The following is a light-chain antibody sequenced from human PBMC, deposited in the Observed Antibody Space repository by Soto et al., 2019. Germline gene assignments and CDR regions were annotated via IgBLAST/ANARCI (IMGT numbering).Light chain of an antibody. V-gene: IGLV1-51*01. CDR2: DNN. CDR3: ASKTTSSTVL. Sequence: QSVLTQPPSVSAAPGQKVTISCSGSSSNIGNNYVSWYQQLPGTAPKLLIYDNNDRPSGIPDRFSGSKSGTSATLGITGLQTGDEANYYCASKTTSSTVLFGGGTKLTVL. CDR1: SSNIGNNY. J-gene: IGLJ2*01.